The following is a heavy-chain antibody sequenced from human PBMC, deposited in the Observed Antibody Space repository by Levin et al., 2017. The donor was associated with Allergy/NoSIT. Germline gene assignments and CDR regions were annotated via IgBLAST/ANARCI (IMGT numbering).Heavy chain of an antibody. D-gene: IGHD3/OR15-3a*01. CDR3: VRARTGYVSPFDF. Sequence: KPSETLSLTCSVSGGSTRLGGYYWGWIRQHPVKGLEWLGYIYYSGETFYNPSVESRLAISHDTSENQFSLKLTSLTAADTAVYYCVRARTGYVSPFDFWGPGTLVTVSS. J-gene: IGHJ4*02. CDR2: IYYSGET. CDR1: GGSTRLGGYY. V-gene: IGHV4-31*03.